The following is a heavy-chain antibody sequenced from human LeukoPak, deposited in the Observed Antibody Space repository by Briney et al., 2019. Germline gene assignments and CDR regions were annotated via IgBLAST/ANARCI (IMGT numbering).Heavy chain of an antibody. Sequence: SETLSVTCTVSGGSITSGDYYWSWIRLPPGKGLEWIGYMYYSGSTYYNPSLKSRVTISVDTSKNQFSLKLSSVTAADTAVYYCARPYYYDSRIDPWGQGTLVTVSS. CDR1: GGSITSGDYY. CDR3: ARPYYYDSRIDP. CDR2: MYYSGST. V-gene: IGHV4-30-4*01. D-gene: IGHD3-22*01. J-gene: IGHJ5*02.